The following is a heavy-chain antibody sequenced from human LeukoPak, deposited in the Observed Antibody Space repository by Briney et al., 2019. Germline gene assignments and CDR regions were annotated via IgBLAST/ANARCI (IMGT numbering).Heavy chain of an antibody. CDR3: ARKGQGSGSFGY. CDR2: INSNTGNP. D-gene: IGHD3-10*01. V-gene: IGHV7-4-1*02. CDR1: GGTFSSYA. Sequence: ASVKVSCKASGGTFSSYAISWVRQAPGQGLEWMGWINSNTGNPTYAQGFTGLSVFSLDTSVNTAYLQISSLKAEDTAVYYCARKGQGSGSFGYWGQGTLVTVSS. J-gene: IGHJ4*02.